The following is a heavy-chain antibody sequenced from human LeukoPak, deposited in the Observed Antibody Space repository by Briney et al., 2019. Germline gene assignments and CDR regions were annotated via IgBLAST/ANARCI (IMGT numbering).Heavy chain of an antibody. J-gene: IGHJ3*01. CDR3: TRAVLKYDSLGAAFDL. CDR1: GFTVSSNY. CDR2: IYRGGST. Sequence: GGSLRLSCAASGFTVSSNYMSWVRQAPGKGLEWVSVIYRGGSTYYADSVKGRFTISRDNSKNTLYLQMNSLRAEDTAVYYWTRAVLKYDSLGAAFDLWGQGTMVTVSS. V-gene: IGHV3-66*01. D-gene: IGHD3-9*01.